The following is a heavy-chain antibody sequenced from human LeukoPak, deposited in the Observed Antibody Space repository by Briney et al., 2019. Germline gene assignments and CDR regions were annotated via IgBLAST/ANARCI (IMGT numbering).Heavy chain of an antibody. J-gene: IGHJ4*02. V-gene: IGHV7-4-1*02. Sequence: ASVKVSCKASGYTFTGYYMHWVRQAPGQGLEWMGWINTNTGNPTYAQGLTGRFVFSLDTSVSTAYLQISSLKAEDTAVYYCARDSRKASDYWGQGTLVTVSS. CDR3: ARDSRKASDY. CDR2: INTNTGNP. CDR1: GYTFTGYY. D-gene: IGHD2-2*01.